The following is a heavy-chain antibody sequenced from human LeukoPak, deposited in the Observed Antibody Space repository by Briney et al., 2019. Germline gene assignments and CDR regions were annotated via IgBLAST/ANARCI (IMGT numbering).Heavy chain of an antibody. CDR1: GYTFTSRA. Sequence: ASVKVSCKASGYTFTSRAINWVRQAPGQGLEWMGWINTNTGNPTYAQGSTGRFVFSLDTSVSTAYLQISSLKAEDTAMYYCARGEYPYLSTWYSDYWGQGTLVTVSS. J-gene: IGHJ4*02. V-gene: IGHV7-4-1*02. CDR2: INTNTGNP. D-gene: IGHD2-15*01. CDR3: ARGEYPYLSTWYSDY.